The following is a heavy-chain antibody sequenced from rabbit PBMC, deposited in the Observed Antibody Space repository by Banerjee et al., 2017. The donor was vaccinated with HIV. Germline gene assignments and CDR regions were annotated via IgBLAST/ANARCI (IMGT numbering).Heavy chain of an antibody. CDR3: ARDLAGVVGWNFGL. J-gene: IGHJ4*01. CDR1: GFTINNYYY. V-gene: IGHV1S40*01. Sequence: QSLEESGGGLVQPEGSLALTCTASGFTINNYYYMCWVRQAPGKGLEWIGCIDAGSSGNTNYASWAKGRFTISRTSSTTVTLQMTSLTAADTATYFCARDLAGVVGWNFGLWGQGTLVTVS. D-gene: IGHD4-1*01. CDR2: IDAGSSGNT.